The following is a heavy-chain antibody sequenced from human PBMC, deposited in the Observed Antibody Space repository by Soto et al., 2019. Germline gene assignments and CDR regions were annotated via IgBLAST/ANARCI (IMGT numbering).Heavy chain of an antibody. CDR2: ISTYNGNT. J-gene: IGHJ4*02. CDR3: ARGPTDYYDNSGNYFLDY. V-gene: IGHV1-18*01. D-gene: IGHD3-22*01. CDR1: GYTFTTYG. Sequence: QVQLVQSGAEVKKPGASVKVSCKASGYTFTTYGMSWVRRAPGQGLDWMGWISTYNGNTRYAERLQGRVTRTTDTTTSTAYMELRSLRSDDTAVYYCARGPTDYYDNSGNYFLDYWGQGTLVTVSS.